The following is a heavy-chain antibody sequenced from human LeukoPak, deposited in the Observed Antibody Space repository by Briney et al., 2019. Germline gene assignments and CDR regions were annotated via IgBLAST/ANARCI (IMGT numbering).Heavy chain of an antibody. CDR3: ARGADLWFGESLPFDY. J-gene: IGHJ4*02. CDR1: GFTFSTYA. V-gene: IGHV3-23*01. CDR2: ISASGGST. D-gene: IGHD3-10*01. Sequence: PGGSLRLSCAASGFTFSTYAMSWVRQAPGKGLEWVSVISASGGSTYSADSVKGRFTFSRDNPKNTLYLQINSLRAEDTAVYYCARGADLWFGESLPFDYWGQGTLVTVSS.